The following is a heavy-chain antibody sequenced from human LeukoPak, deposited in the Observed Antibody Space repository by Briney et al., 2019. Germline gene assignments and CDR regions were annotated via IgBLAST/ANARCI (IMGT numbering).Heavy chain of an antibody. CDR1: GGSISSGGYY. J-gene: IGHJ4*02. CDR2: IYYSGST. D-gene: IGHD3-10*01. Sequence: PSQTLSLTCTVSGGSISSGGYYWSWIRQHPGKGLEWIGYIYYSGSTYYNPSLKSRVTISVDTSKNQFSLKLSSVTAADTAVYYCARGPSGYGSGSYYNYYFDYWGQGTLVTVSS. V-gene: IGHV4-31*03. CDR3: ARGPSGYGSGSYYNYYFDY.